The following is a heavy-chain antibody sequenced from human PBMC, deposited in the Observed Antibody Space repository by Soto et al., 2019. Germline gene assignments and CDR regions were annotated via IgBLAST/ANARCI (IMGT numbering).Heavy chain of an antibody. J-gene: IGHJ4*02. CDR3: AKDKVRRGGYFDY. D-gene: IGHD3-10*01. CDR2: ISYDGSNK. V-gene: IGHV3-30*18. Sequence: QVQLVESGGGVVQPGRSLRLSCAASGFTFSSYGMHWVRQAPGKGLEWVAVISYDGSNKYYADSVKGRFTISRDNSKNTLYLQMNSLRAEDTAVYYCAKDKVRRGGYFDYWGQGTLVTVSS. CDR1: GFTFSSYG.